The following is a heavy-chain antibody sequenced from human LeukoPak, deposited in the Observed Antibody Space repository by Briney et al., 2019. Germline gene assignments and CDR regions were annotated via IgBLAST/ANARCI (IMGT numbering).Heavy chain of an antibody. Sequence: KSSQTLSLTCAVSGGSISSGGYSWSWIRQPPGKGLEWIGYMYHSGSTYYNPSLKSRVTISVDRSKNQFSLKLSSVTAADTAVYYCAREGRAFDIWGQGTMVTVSS. J-gene: IGHJ3*02. CDR3: AREGRAFDI. CDR1: GGSISSGGYS. CDR2: MYHSGST. V-gene: IGHV4-30-2*01.